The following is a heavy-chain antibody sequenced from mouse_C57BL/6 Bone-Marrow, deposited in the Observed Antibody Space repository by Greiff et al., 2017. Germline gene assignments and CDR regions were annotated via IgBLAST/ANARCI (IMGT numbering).Heavy chain of an antibody. CDR2: IYPGDGST. J-gene: IGHJ1*03. Sequence: LQESGPELVKPGASVKLSCKASGYTFTSYDINWVKQRPGQGLEWIGWIYPGDGSTKYNETFKGKATLTVDTSSSTAYMELHSLTSEDSAVYFCARDYGSSYWYFDVWGTGTTVTVSS. CDR3: ARDYGSSYWYFDV. D-gene: IGHD1-1*01. CDR1: GYTFTSYD. V-gene: IGHV1-85*01.